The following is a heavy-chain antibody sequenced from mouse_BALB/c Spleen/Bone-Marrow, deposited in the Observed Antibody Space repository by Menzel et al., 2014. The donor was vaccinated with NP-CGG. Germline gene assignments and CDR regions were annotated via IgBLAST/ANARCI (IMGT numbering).Heavy chain of an antibody. J-gene: IGHJ2*01. Sequence: QVQLQQPGAELMKPGASVKMSCKAPGYIFINYNMHWVKQTPGQGLEWIGTIYPGNGDTSYNQKFKGKASLTADKSSSTAYMQLSSLTSEDSAVYYCVRSNWDGGSYFDYWGQGTTLTVSS. CDR3: VRSNWDGGSYFDY. CDR1: GYIFINYN. CDR2: IYPGNGDT. V-gene: IGHV1-12*01. D-gene: IGHD4-1*01.